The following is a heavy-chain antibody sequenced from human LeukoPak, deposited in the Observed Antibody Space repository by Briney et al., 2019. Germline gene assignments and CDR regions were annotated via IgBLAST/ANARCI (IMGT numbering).Heavy chain of an antibody. CDR3: ARDAGQYCSGGSCYDGTGWFDP. Sequence: SVKVSCKASGGTFSSYAISWVRQAPGQGLEWMGRIIPIFRTANYAQKFQGRVTITTDESTSTAYMELSSLRSEDTAVYYCARDAGQYCSGGSCYDGTGWFDPWGQGTLVTVSS. CDR2: IIPIFRTA. J-gene: IGHJ5*02. V-gene: IGHV1-69*05. CDR1: GGTFSSYA. D-gene: IGHD2-15*01.